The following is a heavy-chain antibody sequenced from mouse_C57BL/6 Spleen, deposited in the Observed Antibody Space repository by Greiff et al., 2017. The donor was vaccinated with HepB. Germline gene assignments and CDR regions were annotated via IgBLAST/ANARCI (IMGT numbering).Heavy chain of an antibody. D-gene: IGHD1-1*01. CDR3: ARDAGVLRPDY. CDR2: SRNKANDYTT. J-gene: IGHJ2*01. V-gene: IGHV7-1*01. Sequence: EVKLMESGGGLVQSGRSLRLSCATSGFTFSDFYMEWVRQAPGKGLEWIAASRNKANDYTTEYSASVKGRFIVSRDTSQSILYLQMNALRAEDTAIYYCARDAGVLRPDYWGQGTTLTVSS. CDR1: GFTFSDFY.